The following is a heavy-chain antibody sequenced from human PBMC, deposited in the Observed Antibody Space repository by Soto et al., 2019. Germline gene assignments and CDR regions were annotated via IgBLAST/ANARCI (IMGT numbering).Heavy chain of an antibody. V-gene: IGHV3-64*01. CDR1: GFTFSSYA. J-gene: IGHJ4*02. D-gene: IGHD1-1*01. Sequence: GGSLRLSCAASGFTFSSYAMHWVRQAPGKGLEYVSAISSNGGSTYYANSVKGRFTISRDNSKNTLYLQMGSLRAEDMAVYYCAREGYLEPYFDYWGQGTLVTVSS. CDR3: AREGYLEPYFDY. CDR2: ISSNGGST.